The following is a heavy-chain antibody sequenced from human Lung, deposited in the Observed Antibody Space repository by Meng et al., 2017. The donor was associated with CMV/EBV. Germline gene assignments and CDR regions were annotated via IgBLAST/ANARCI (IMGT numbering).Heavy chain of an antibody. D-gene: IGHD3-10*01. J-gene: IGHJ4*02. Sequence: GGSLRLXCAASGFTFSNSWMSWVRQAPGKGLEGVASIKKDGSEEYYVDSVKGRFTISRDNAKNSLYLQMNILRAEDTAVYYCARVGSSSGSYYYWGQGTLVTVSS. CDR2: IKKDGSEE. CDR3: ARVGSSSGSYYY. V-gene: IGHV3-7*01. CDR1: GFTFSNSW.